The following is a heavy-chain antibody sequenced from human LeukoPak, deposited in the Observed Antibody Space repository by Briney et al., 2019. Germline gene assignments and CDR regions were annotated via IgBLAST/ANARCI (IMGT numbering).Heavy chain of an antibody. CDR3: AREYYYDSSGYYYEGPFDI. J-gene: IGHJ3*02. CDR1: GFTFSDYY. CDR2: ISSSGSTI. D-gene: IGHD3-22*01. V-gene: IGHV3-11*04. Sequence: GGSLRLSCAASGFTFSDYYMSWIRQAPGKGLEWVSYISSSGSTIYYADSVKGRFTISRDNAKNSLYLQMNSLRAEDTAVYYCAREYYYDSSGYYYEGPFDIWGQGTMVTVSS.